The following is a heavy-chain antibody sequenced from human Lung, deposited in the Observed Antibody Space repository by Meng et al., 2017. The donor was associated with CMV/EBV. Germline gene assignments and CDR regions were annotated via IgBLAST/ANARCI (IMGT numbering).Heavy chain of an antibody. CDR2: IYYSGST. D-gene: IGHD6-6*01. J-gene: IGHJ4*02. V-gene: IGHV4-39*07. CDR3: ATDQQYSSSIY. CDR1: GDSISSSSYY. Sequence: SETLSLICTVSGDSISSSSYYWGWIRQPPGKGLEWIGSIYYSGSTNYNPSLKSRVTISIDTSKNQFSLKLSSVTAADTAVYYCATDQQYSSSIYWGQGTLVTVSS.